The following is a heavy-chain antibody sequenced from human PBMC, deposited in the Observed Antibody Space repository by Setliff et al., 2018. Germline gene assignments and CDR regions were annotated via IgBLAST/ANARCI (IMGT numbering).Heavy chain of an antibody. Sequence: GESLKLSCKASGYSFTTYWIAWVRQMPGKGLEWMGVIYPGDYDTSYSPSFQXXXXXPXXXXXXXXXXXXXXXXXXXTXMYYCARDTNYGGAYDSWGQGTLVTVSS. CDR2: IYPGDYDT. CDR3: ARDTNYGGAYDS. D-gene: IGHD3-10*01. V-gene: IGHV5-51*01. J-gene: IGHJ4*02. CDR1: GYSFTTYW.